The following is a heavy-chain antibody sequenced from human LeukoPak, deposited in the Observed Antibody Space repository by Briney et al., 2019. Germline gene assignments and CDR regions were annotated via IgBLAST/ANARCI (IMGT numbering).Heavy chain of an antibody. D-gene: IGHD1-26*01. J-gene: IGHJ4*02. Sequence: GGSLRLSCAASGFTFSSYSMNWVRQAPGKGLEWVSYISSSGSTIYYADSVKGRFTISRDNAKNSLYLQMNSLRAEDTAVYYCASTSYDYFDYWGQGTLVTVSS. CDR1: GFTFSSYS. CDR2: ISSSGSTI. V-gene: IGHV3-48*04. CDR3: ASTSYDYFDY.